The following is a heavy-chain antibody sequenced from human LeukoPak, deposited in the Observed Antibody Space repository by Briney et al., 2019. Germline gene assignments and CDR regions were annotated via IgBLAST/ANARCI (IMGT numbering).Heavy chain of an antibody. CDR2: MSGRGGST. V-gene: IGHV3-23*01. CDR1: GFTFSSYA. CDR3: ARPAVDTAMVSRFDY. J-gene: IGHJ4*02. Sequence: GGSLRLSCAASGFTFSSYAMNWVRQAPGKGLEWISVMSGRGGSTDYADSVKGRFIISRDNSKNTLYLQMNSLRAEDTAVYYCARPAVDTAMVSRFDYWGQGPLVTVSS. D-gene: IGHD5-18*01.